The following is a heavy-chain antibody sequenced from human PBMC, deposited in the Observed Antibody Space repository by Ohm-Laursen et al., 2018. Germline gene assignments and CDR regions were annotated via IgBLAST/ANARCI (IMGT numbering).Heavy chain of an antibody. D-gene: IGHD6-13*01. CDR1: GFSLSTSGVG. J-gene: IGHJ4*02. CDR3: AHGPKGSSYEN. CDR2: IYWNDDK. V-gene: IGHV2-5*01. Sequence: TQTLTLTGTFSGFSLSTSGVGVGWIRQPPGKALEWLALIYWNDDKPYRPSLRSRLTITKDTSKNQVVLIMTDMDPVDTATYYCAHGPKGSSYENWGQGKLVTVSS.